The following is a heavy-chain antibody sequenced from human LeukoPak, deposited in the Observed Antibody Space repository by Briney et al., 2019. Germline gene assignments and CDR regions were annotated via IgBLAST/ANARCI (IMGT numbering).Heavy chain of an antibody. CDR1: GGSFSGYY. D-gene: IGHD1-26*01. J-gene: IGHJ4*02. V-gene: IGHV4-34*01. CDR3: ARVRIVGAIDY. CDR2: INHSGST. Sequence: PSETLSLTFAVNGGSFSGYYWSWIRQPPGRGLEWIGEINHSGSTNYNPSLKSRVTISVDTSKNQFSLKLSSVTAADTAVYYCARVRIVGAIDYWGQGTLVTVSS.